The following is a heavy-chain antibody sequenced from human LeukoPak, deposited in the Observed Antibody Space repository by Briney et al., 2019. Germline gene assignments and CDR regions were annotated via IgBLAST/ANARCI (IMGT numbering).Heavy chain of an antibody. CDR3: ARGRAIRWPVSTSNHFDY. CDR2: IYYSGST. D-gene: IGHD6-19*01. J-gene: IGHJ4*02. Sequence: SETLSLTCTISGGSISSSAYYWGWIRQPPGKGLEWIGSIYYSGSTYYNPSLKSRVTISVDTSKNQFSLKLTSVTAADTAVYYCARGRAIRWPVSTSNHFDYWGQGTLVTVSS. CDR1: GGSISSSAYY. V-gene: IGHV4-39*01.